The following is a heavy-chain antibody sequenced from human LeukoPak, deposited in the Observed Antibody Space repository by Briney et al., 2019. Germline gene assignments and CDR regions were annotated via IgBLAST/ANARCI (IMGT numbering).Heavy chain of an antibody. V-gene: IGHV3-74*01. CDR3: ARGYYGGDYYYYYGMDV. Sequence: PGGSLRLSCAASGFTVSSYWMHWVRQAPGKGLVCISRINSDGTSTSYADSVKGRFTISRDNAKNTLYLQMNSLRAEDTAVYYCARGYYGGDYYYYYGMDVWGQGTTVTVSS. CDR2: INSDGTST. D-gene: IGHD3-10*01. J-gene: IGHJ6*02. CDR1: GFTVSSYW.